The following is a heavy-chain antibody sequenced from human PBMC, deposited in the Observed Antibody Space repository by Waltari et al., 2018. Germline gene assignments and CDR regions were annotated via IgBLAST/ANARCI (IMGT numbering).Heavy chain of an antibody. CDR3: ARCGGGTCYQSGAFDI. CDR1: GFTFSTNS. D-gene: IGHD2-15*01. Sequence: EVQLVESGGGLVKRGGPLRLACAASGFTFSTNSSVWLRQAQGKGLEWVSSISDNSNYIYYADSVKGRFTISRDNTRNSLYLQMNSLRAEDTALYFCARCGGGTCYQSGAFDIWGQGTTVTVSS. V-gene: IGHV3-21*01. J-gene: IGHJ3*02. CDR2: ISDNSNYI.